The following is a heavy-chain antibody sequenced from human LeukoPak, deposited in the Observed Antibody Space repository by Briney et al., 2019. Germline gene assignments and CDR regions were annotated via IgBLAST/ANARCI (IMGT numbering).Heavy chain of an antibody. CDR1: GFTFSSYG. CDR3: AKDWQQQPYYMDV. Sequence: GGSLRLSCAASGFTFSSYGMHWVRQAPGKGLEWVAVISYDGSNKYYADSVKGRFTISRDNSKNTLYLQMNSLRAEDTAVYYCAKDWQQQPYYMDVWGKGTTVTVSS. J-gene: IGHJ6*03. D-gene: IGHD6-13*01. CDR2: ISYDGSNK. V-gene: IGHV3-30*18.